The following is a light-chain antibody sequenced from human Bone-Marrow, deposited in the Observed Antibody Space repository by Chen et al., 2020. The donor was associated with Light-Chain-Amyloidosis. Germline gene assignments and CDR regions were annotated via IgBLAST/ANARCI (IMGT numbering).Light chain of an antibody. Sequence: SYELTQPPSVSVSPGQTPRITCSGDALPRKYAYWYQQNPGQAPVLVIHRDTERPSGISERFSGSSSGTTDTLTISGVQAEDEADYLCQSADSSGTYEVIFGGGTKLTVL. CDR1: ALPRKY. V-gene: IGLV3-25*03. J-gene: IGLJ2*01. CDR3: QSADSSGTYEVI. CDR2: RDT.